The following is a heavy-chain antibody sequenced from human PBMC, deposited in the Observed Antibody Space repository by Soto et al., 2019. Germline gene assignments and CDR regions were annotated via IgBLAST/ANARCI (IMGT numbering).Heavy chain of an antibody. Sequence: AGGSLRLSCAASGFTFGHYVMSWVRQAPGKGLEWVSTITGSSGSTTYTESVKGRFTISRDNSKNSLYLQMNNLRAEDTAIYYCAKADTGWFAPWGRGTLVTVSS. CDR2: ITGSSGST. D-gene: IGHD3-10*01. V-gene: IGHV3-23*01. J-gene: IGHJ5*02. CDR3: AKADTGWFAP. CDR1: GFTFGHYV.